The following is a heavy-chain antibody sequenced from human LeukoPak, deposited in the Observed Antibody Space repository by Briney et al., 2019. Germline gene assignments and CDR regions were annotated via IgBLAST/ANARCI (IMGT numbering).Heavy chain of an antibody. D-gene: IGHD5-18*01. V-gene: IGHV3-21*01. CDR3: ARVFGCSYGTGY. CDR2: ISSSSSYI. CDR1: GFTFSSYS. Sequence: PGGSLRLSCAASGFTFSSYSMNWVRQAPGKGLEWVSSISSSSSYIYYADSVKGRFTISRDNAKNSLYLQMNSLRAEDTAVYYCARVFGCSYGTGYWGQGTLVTVSS. J-gene: IGHJ4*02.